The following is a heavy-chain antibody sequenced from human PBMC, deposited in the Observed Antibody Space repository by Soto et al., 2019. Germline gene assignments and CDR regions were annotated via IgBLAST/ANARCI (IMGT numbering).Heavy chain of an antibody. CDR2: IKEDGSEK. CDR1: GFTFSNYW. V-gene: IGHV3-7*01. CDR3: TRGHPSIYNY. J-gene: IGHJ4*02. D-gene: IGHD4-4*01. Sequence: GGSLRLSCAASGFTFSNYWMSWVRQAPGKGLEWVANIKEDGSEKYYVDSVKGRFTISRDNAKNSLYLQMSSLRPEDTAVYYCTRGHPSIYNYWGQGXLVTVYS.